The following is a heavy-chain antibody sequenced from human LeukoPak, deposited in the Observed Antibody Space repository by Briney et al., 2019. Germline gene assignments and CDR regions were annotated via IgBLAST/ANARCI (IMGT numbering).Heavy chain of an antibody. CDR1: GGSISSYY. J-gene: IGHJ4*02. CDR3: ARGVTDFHY. CDR2: IYYSGST. D-gene: IGHD4-23*01. V-gene: IGHV4-59*08. Sequence: PSETLSLTCTVSGGSISSYYWSWIRQPPGKGLEWIGYIYYSGSTNYNPSLKSRVTISVDTSKNQFSLKLSSVTAADTAVYYCARGVTDFHYWGQGTLVTVSS.